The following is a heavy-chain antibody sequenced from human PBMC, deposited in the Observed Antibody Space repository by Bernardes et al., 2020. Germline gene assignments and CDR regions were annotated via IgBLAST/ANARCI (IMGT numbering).Heavy chain of an antibody. V-gene: IGHV1-69*13. D-gene: IGHD3-10*02. CDR1: GDLFSSYA. CDR3: ATDEMLGFNHWFDP. J-gene: IGHJ5*02. Sequence: SVKVSCKVSGDLFSSYAISWVRLAPGQGLEWLGAVIPLFGTSKYAQKFQGRLSINADESTTTAYMELSSLRSEDTATYYCATDEMLGFNHWFDPWGQGTLVIVSS. CDR2: VIPLFGTS.